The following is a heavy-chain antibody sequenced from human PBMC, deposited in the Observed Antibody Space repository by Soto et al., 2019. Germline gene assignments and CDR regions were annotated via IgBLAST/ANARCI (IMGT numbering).Heavy chain of an antibody. CDR1: GGSISSGGYY. CDR3: ARGEPTVTRGTHAFDI. CDR2: IYYSGST. Sequence: QVQLQESGPGLVKPSQTLSLTCTVSGGSISSGGYYWSWIRQHPGKGLEGIGYIYYSGSTYYNPSLKSRVTISVDTSKNQCSLKLSSVTAADTAVYYCARGEPTVTRGTHAFDIWGQGTMVTVSS. V-gene: IGHV4-31*03. D-gene: IGHD4-17*01. J-gene: IGHJ3*02.